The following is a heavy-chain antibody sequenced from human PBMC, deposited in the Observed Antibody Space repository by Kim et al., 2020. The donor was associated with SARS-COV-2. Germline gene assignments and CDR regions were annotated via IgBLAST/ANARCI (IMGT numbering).Heavy chain of an antibody. J-gene: IGHJ4*02. Sequence: NYAQKVQGRVTITADESTSTAYMELSSLRSEDTAVYYCSVVPAAKSPFDYWGQGTLVTVSS. V-gene: IGHV1-69*01. CDR3: SVVPAAKSPFDY. D-gene: IGHD2-2*01.